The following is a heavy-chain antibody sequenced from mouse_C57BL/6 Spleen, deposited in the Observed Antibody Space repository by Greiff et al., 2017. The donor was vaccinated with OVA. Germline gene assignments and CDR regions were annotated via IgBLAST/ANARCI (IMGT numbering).Heavy chain of an antibody. D-gene: IGHD1-1*01. Sequence: EVQLQQSGPELVKPGASVKISCKASGYTFTDYYMNWVKQSPGKSLEWIGDINPNNGGTSYNQKFKGKATLTVDKSSSTAYMELRSLTSEDSAVYYCARLDYYYGSSYNYYAMDYWGQGTSVTVSS. J-gene: IGHJ4*01. CDR1: GYTFTDYY. CDR2: INPNNGGT. V-gene: IGHV1-26*01. CDR3: ARLDYYYGSSYNYYAMDY.